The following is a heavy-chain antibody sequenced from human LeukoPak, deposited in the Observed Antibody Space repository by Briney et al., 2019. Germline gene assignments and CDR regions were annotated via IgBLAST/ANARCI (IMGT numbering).Heavy chain of an antibody. CDR2: INPSGGSK. J-gene: IGHJ5*02. V-gene: IGHV1-46*01. Sequence: ASVKVSCKASGYTFTSYYIHWVRQAPGQGLEWMGIINPSGGSKSYAQKFQGRVTMTRDMSTSTVYMELSSLRSEDTAVYYCARAVSYMTLWFDRWGQGTLVTVS. D-gene: IGHD1-14*01. CDR1: GYTFTSYY. CDR3: ARAVSYMTLWFDR.